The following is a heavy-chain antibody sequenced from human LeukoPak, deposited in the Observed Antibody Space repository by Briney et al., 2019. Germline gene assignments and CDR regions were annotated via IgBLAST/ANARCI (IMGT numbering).Heavy chain of an antibody. Sequence: GSLRLSCAASGFTFDDYGMSWVRQPPGKGLEWIGEINHSGSTNYNPSLKSRVTISVDTSKNQFSLKLSSVTAADTAVYYCARVRKYSSSWGIGGNNYYYYMDVWGKGTTVTVSS. V-gene: IGHV4-34*01. CDR1: GFTFDDYG. CDR2: INHSGST. D-gene: IGHD6-13*01. CDR3: ARVRKYSSSWGIGGNNYYYYMDV. J-gene: IGHJ6*03.